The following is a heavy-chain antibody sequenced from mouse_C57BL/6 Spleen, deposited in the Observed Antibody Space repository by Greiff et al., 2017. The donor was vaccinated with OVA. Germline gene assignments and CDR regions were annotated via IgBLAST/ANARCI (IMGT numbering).Heavy chain of an antibody. D-gene: IGHD2-14*01. J-gene: IGHJ2*01. V-gene: IGHV5-6*01. CDR1: GFTFSSYG. CDR2: ISSGGSYT. Sequence: VQLKESGGDLVKPGGSLKLSCAASGFTFSSYGMSWVRQTPDKRLEWVATISSGGSYTYYPDSVKGRFTISRDNAKNTLYLQMSSLKSEDTAMYYGARQGEYDVPYYFDYWGQGTTLTVSS. CDR3: ARQGEYDVPYYFDY.